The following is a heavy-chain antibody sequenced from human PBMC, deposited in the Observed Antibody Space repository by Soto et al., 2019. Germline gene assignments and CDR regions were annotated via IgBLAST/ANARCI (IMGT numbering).Heavy chain of an antibody. CDR1: GFIFSSYA. CDR2: ISGSGGTT. CDR3: AKDLRFGGTCYFDY. D-gene: IGHD2-15*01. Sequence: GGSLRLSCAASGFIFSSYAMSWVRQAPGKGLEWVSAISGSGGTTYYADSVKGRFIISRDNSKNTLYLHMNSLRAEDAAIYYCAKDLRFGGTCYFDYWGQGTLVTVSS. J-gene: IGHJ4*02. V-gene: IGHV3-23*01.